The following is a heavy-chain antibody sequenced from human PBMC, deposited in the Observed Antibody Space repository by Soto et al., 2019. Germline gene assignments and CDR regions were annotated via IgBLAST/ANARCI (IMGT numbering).Heavy chain of an antibody. V-gene: IGHV4-31*03. CDR1: GGSISSGGYY. CDR2: IYYSGST. Sequence: SETLSLTCTVSGGSISSGGYYWSWIRQHPGKGLEWIGYIYYSGSTYYNPSLKSRVTISVDTSKNQFSLKLSSVTAADTAVYYCASAWDQQLVHYGMDVWGQGTTVTVSS. CDR3: ASAWDQQLVHYGMDV. J-gene: IGHJ6*02. D-gene: IGHD6-13*01.